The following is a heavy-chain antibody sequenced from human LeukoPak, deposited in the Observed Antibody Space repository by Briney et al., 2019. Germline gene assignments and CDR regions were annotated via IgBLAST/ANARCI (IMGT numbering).Heavy chain of an antibody. Sequence: GGSLRLSCAASGFTVSSNYMSWVRQAPGKGLEWVSVIYSGGSTYYADSVKGRFTISRDNSENTVYLQMNSLRAEDTAVYYCAKEDSGYYYLAWGQGTLVTVSS. CDR1: GFTVSSNY. CDR2: IYSGGST. D-gene: IGHD3-22*01. CDR3: AKEDSGYYYLA. V-gene: IGHV3-66*01. J-gene: IGHJ5*02.